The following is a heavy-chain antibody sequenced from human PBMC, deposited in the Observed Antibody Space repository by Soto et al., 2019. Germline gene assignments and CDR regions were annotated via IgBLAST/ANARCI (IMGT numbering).Heavy chain of an antibody. Sequence: SETLSLTCSVSGGSITSGGYYWNWIRQHPGKGLEWIGYIFYTGSTRYNSALQSRVSISLDSTKNHFSLTLTSVTAADAAIYYCARDTTIFGVALQTGFDPWGQGILVTVSS. J-gene: IGHJ5*02. CDR2: IFYTGST. V-gene: IGHV4-31*03. CDR1: GGSITSGGYY. CDR3: ARDTTIFGVALQTGFDP. D-gene: IGHD3-3*01.